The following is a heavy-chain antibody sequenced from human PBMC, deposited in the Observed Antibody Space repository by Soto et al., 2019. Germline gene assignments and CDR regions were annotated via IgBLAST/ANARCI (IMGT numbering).Heavy chain of an antibody. D-gene: IGHD2-15*01. Sequence: EVQLGESGGGLVQPGGSLRLSCPGSGFTFSNYWMHWVRHPPGKGLVWVSRINSAATTTNYADSVRGRFTISRDNAKRTLYLQKDSLGVEDTSLYYCAVRSGCEAESWGQGTLVTVSS. J-gene: IGHJ5*02. CDR3: AVRSGCEAES. V-gene: IGHV3-74*01. CDR1: GFTFSNYW. CDR2: INSAATTT.